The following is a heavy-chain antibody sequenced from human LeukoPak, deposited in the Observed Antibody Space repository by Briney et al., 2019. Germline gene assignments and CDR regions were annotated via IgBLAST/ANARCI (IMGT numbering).Heavy chain of an antibody. V-gene: IGHV1-2*02. D-gene: IGHD2-15*01. CDR2: ISANSGGT. CDR3: ARGTAAATGH. J-gene: IGHJ4*02. Sequence: GASVKVSCKASGYTFTSYGISWVRQAPGQGLEWMGWISANSGGTNNAQKFQGRVTMTRDTSISTAYMELSRLRSDDTAVYYCARGTAAATGHWGQGTLVTVSS. CDR1: GYTFTSYG.